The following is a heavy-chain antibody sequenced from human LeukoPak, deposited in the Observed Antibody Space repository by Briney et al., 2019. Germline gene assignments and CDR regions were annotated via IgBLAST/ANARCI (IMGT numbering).Heavy chain of an antibody. CDR2: ISGSGVST. D-gene: IGHD3-22*01. CDR1: GFTYSNYA. Sequence: PGGSLRLSCAASGFTYSNYAMSWVRQAPGKGLEWVSFISGSGVSTYYADSVKGQFIISRDNSRNTLYLQMDSLRSEDTAVYYGAKGSTFYYDSSVYYFYIDVWGKGTTVTVSS. J-gene: IGHJ6*03. V-gene: IGHV3-23*01. CDR3: AKGSTFYYDSSVYYFYIDV.